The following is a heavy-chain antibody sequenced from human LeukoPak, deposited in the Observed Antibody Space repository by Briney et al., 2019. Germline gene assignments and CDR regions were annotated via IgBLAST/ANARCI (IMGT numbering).Heavy chain of an antibody. CDR1: GFTFSSYW. D-gene: IGHD3-22*01. V-gene: IGHV3-74*01. J-gene: IGHJ4*02. CDR2: ISSDGSST. Sequence: PGGSLRLSCAASGFTFSSYWMHWVRQAPGKGLVWVSRISSDGSSTTYAASVKGRFTVSRDNAKISLYLQMNSLRAEDTAVYYGRCYDSSGYLTEWGEGTLVTVYS. CDR3: RCYDSSGYLTE.